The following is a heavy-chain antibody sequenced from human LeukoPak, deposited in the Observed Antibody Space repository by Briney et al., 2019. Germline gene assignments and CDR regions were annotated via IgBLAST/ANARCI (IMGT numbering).Heavy chain of an antibody. Sequence: GGSLRLSCAASGFSFSNYWMTWVRQAPGKGLEWVAHIKEDGNEKYYVDSVKGRFTISRDNAKNSLYLQMNSLRAEDTALYYCARDADGRVGATRGDFDYWGQGTLVTVSS. CDR2: IKEDGNEK. CDR1: GFSFSNYW. V-gene: IGHV3-7*03. CDR3: ARDADGRVGATRGDFDY. D-gene: IGHD1-26*01. J-gene: IGHJ4*02.